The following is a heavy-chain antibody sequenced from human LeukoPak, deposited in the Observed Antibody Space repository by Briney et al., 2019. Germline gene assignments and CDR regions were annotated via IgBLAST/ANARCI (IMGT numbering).Heavy chain of an antibody. J-gene: IGHJ4*02. CDR1: GGSISSYY. CDR3: ARDGGDSSGSSFDY. Sequence: SETLSLTCTVSGGSISSYYWSWIRQPPGKGLEWIGYIYYSGSTNYNPSLKSRVTVSVDTSKNQFSLKLSSVTAADTAVYYCARDGGDSSGSSFDYWGQGTLVTVSS. D-gene: IGHD3-22*01. CDR2: IYYSGST. V-gene: IGHV4-59*01.